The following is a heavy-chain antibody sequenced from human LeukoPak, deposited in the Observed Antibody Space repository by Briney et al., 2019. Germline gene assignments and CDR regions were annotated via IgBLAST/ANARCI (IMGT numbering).Heavy chain of an antibody. D-gene: IGHD3-3*01. CDR2: ISSSSSYI. CDR3: ASQPSYYDFWSGYYSRNSYYFDY. CDR1: GFTFSSYS. J-gene: IGHJ4*02. Sequence: GGSLRLSCAPSGFTFSSYSMNWVRQAPGKGLGWVLSISSSSSYIYYADSVKGRFTISRDNAKNSLYLQMNSLRAEDTAVYYCASQPSYYDFWSGYYSRNSYYFDYWGQGTLVTVSS. V-gene: IGHV3-21*01.